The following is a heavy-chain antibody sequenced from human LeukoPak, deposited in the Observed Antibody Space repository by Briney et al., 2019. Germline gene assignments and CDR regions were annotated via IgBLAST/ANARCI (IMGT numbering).Heavy chain of an antibody. CDR3: ARAPIDYDSSWFYCDY. D-gene: IGHD3-22*01. CDR2: INPSSGST. V-gene: IGHV1-46*01. CDR1: GYTFTSYY. J-gene: IGHJ4*02. Sequence: ASVKVSCKASGYTFTSYYMHWVRQAPGQGLEWMGIINPSSGSTSYAQKFQGRVTMTRDTSTSTVYMELSSLRSDDTAVYYCARAPIDYDSSWFYCDYWGQGTLVTVSS.